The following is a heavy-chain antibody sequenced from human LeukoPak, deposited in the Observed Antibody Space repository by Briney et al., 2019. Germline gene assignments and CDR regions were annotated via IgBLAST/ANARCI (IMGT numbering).Heavy chain of an antibody. Sequence: GGSLRLSCAASGFTFNNYAMSWVRQAPGKGLEWVSAISGSDAGTYYADSVKGRFTISRDNSKNTLYLQMNSLRADDTAVYYCAKVRYQLLIDYWGQGTLVTVSS. V-gene: IGHV3-23*01. CDR2: ISGSDAGT. CDR1: GFTFNNYA. CDR3: AKVRYQLLIDY. D-gene: IGHD2-2*01. J-gene: IGHJ4*02.